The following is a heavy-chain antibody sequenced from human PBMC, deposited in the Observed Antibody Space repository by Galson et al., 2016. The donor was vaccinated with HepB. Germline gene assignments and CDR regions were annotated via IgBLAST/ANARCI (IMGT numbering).Heavy chain of an antibody. Sequence: SLRLSCAASGFAFSDYPMHWVRQAPGKGLEWVSFLSGSGASTHYAESVKGRFTISRDNSKNTLYLQMNSLRAEDTAVYYCAKDPLEYSTSAGWFDPWGQGTLVTVSS. J-gene: IGHJ5*02. D-gene: IGHD6-6*01. CDR1: GFAFSDYP. CDR3: AKDPLEYSTSAGWFDP. CDR2: LSGSGAST. V-gene: IGHV3-23*01.